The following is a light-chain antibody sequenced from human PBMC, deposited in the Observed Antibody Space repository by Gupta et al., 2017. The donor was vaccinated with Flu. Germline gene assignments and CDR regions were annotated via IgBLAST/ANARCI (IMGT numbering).Light chain of an antibody. CDR3: MQGAHWPWA. V-gene: IGKV2-30*01. CDR2: QVS. J-gene: IGKJ1*01. CDR1: QRLVYSDGNTY. Sequence: DVVMTQSPLSLLVTFGQPASISCWSSQRLVYSDGNTYLHWFQQRPGQSPRRLIYQVSYRDSGVSDRFSGSGSGTDFTLKISRVEAEDVGVYYCMQGAHWPWAFGQGTKVEIK.